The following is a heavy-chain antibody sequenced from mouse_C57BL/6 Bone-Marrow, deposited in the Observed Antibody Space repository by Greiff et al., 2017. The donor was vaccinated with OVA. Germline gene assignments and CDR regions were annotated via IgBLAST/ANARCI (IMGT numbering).Heavy chain of an antibody. CDR3: ALGYYGASFAY. Sequence: EVQGVESGGDLVKPGGSLKLSCAASGFTFSSYGMSWVRQTPDKRLEWVATISSGGSYTYYPDSVKGRFTISRDNAKNTLYLQMSSLKSEDTAMYYCALGYYGASFAYWGQATLVTVSA. CDR1: GFTFSSYG. CDR2: ISSGGSYT. J-gene: IGHJ3*01. V-gene: IGHV5-6*01. D-gene: IGHD1-1*01.